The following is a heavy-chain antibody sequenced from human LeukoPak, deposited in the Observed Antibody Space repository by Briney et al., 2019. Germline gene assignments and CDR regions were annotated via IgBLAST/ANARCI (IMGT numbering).Heavy chain of an antibody. CDR3: TTHVLTGDFDY. D-gene: IGHD7-27*01. CDR2: VKGKADGGTT. CDR1: GFTFTNAC. V-gene: IGHV3-15*01. Sequence: PGGSLRLSWAASGFTFTNACMSWVSQAPGQGLEWVGRVKGKADGGTTGYAAPVKGRFTISRDDSSNTMYLQMSSLKTEDTAMYYCTTHVLTGDFDYWGQGTLVTVSS. J-gene: IGHJ4*02.